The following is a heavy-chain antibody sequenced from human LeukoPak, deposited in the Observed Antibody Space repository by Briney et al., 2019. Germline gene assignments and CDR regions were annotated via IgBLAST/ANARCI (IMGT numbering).Heavy chain of an antibody. CDR2: IRYDGSNK. V-gene: IGHV3-30*02. Sequence: GGSLRLSCAASGFTFSSYGMHWVRQAPGKGLEWVAFIRYDGSNKYYADSVKGRFTISRDNSKNTLYLQMNSLRAEDTAVYYCAKGDQWLARAAEYFPHWGQGTLVNVSS. CDR3: AKGDQWLARAAEYFPH. D-gene: IGHD6-19*01. J-gene: IGHJ1*01. CDR1: GFTFSSYG.